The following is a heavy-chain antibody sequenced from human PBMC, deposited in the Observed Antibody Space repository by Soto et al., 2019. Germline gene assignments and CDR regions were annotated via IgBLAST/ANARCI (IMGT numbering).Heavy chain of an antibody. CDR2: IYYSGSP. J-gene: IGHJ4*02. Sequence: SETLSLTCIVSGDSISPYYWTWIRQPPGKGLEWIGHIYYSGSPNYNPSLNSRVTISVDTSKSQFSLKLSSVTAADTAVYYCARDVSPTYWGQGMLVTVSS. V-gene: IGHV4-59*01. CDR3: ARDVSPTY. CDR1: GDSISPYY.